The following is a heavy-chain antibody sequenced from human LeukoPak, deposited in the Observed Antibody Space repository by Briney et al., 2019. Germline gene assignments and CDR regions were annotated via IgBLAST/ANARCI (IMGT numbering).Heavy chain of an antibody. V-gene: IGHV3-64*01. J-gene: IGHJ3*02. CDR2: ISSNGGST. CDR3: ARGAFDI. CDR1: GFTFSSYA. Sequence: GGSLSLSCAASGFTFSSYAMHWVRQAPGKGLEYVSAISSNGGSTYYANSVKGRFTISRDNSKNTLYLQMGSLRAEDMAVYYCARGAFDIWGQGTMVTVSS.